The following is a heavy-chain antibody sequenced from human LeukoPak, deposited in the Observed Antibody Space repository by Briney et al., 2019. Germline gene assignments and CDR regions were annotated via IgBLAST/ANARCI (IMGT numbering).Heavy chain of an antibody. CDR3: ARPYSSSPRYYYYGMDA. CDR2: IWYDGSNK. CDR1: GFTFSSYG. D-gene: IGHD6-6*01. Sequence: PGGSLRLSCAASGFTFSSYGMHWVRQAPGKGLEWVAVIWYDGSNKYYADSVKGRFTISRDNSKNTLYLQMNSLRAEDTAVYYCARPYSSSPRYYYYGMDAWGQGTTVTVSS. V-gene: IGHV3-33*01. J-gene: IGHJ6*02.